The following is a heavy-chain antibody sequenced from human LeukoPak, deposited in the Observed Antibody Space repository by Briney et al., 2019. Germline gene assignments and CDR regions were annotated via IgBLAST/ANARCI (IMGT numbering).Heavy chain of an antibody. J-gene: IGHJ4*02. CDR1: GYTFTSYY. Sequence: ASVKVSCKASGYTFTSYYMHWVRQAPGQGLEWMGGIIPIFGTANYAQKFQGRVTITTDESTSTAYMELSSLRSEDTAVYYCAREKRWKYYFDYWGQGTLVTVSS. CDR3: AREKRWKYYFDY. CDR2: IIPIFGTA. D-gene: IGHD5-24*01. V-gene: IGHV1-69*05.